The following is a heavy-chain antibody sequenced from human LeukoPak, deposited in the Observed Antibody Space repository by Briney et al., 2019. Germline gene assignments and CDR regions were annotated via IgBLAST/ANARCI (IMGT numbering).Heavy chain of an antibody. CDR2: ISSSGSTI. Sequence: GGSLRLSCAASGFIFKKYWMNWVRQAPGKGLEWVSYISSSGSTIYYADSVKGRFTISRDNAKNSLYLQMNSLGVEDTAVYYCARDRLRSFDYWGQGTLVTVSS. J-gene: IGHJ4*02. D-gene: IGHD6-19*01. CDR1: GFIFKKYW. CDR3: ARDRLRSFDY. V-gene: IGHV3-48*04.